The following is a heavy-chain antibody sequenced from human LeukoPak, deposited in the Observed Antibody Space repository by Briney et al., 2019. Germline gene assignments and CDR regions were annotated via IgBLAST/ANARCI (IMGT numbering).Heavy chain of an antibody. CDR3: AIGSGWFPGLRVY. J-gene: IGHJ4*02. D-gene: IGHD6-19*01. Sequence: GGSLRLSCAASGFTFSSYAMSWVRQAPGKGLEWVSAISGSGGSTYYADSVKGRFTTSRDNSKNTLYLQMNSLRAEDTAVYYCAIGSGWFPGLRVYWGQGTLVTVSS. CDR2: ISGSGGST. V-gene: IGHV3-23*01. CDR1: GFTFSSYA.